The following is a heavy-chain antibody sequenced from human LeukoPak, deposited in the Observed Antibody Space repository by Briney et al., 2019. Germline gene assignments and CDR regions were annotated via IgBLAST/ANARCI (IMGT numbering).Heavy chain of an antibody. CDR3: AGEDNSSGYRPFDI. CDR2: INPNNGGT. J-gene: IGHJ3*02. D-gene: IGHD3-22*01. V-gene: IGHV1-2*06. Sequence: ASVKVSCKASGGTFSSYAISWVRQAPGQGLDWMGRINPNNGGTNYAQKFQGGVTMTRDMSMSTAYMELSRLRSDDTAVYYCAGEDNSSGYRPFDIWGQGTMVTVPS. CDR1: GGTFSSYA.